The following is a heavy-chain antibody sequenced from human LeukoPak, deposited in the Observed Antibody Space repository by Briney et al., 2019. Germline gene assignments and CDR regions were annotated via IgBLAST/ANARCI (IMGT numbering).Heavy chain of an antibody. CDR1: GGSISSYY. J-gene: IGHJ4*02. V-gene: IGHV4-59*08. CDR2: SYYSGST. Sequence: SETLSLTCTVSGGSISSYYWSWIRQPPGQGLEWIGYSYYSGSTSYNPSLKSRVTISADTSMNQFSLKLNSVTATDTAVYYCARHLTATNFPFDYWGQGTLVTVSS. D-gene: IGHD2-15*01. CDR3: ARHLTATNFPFDY.